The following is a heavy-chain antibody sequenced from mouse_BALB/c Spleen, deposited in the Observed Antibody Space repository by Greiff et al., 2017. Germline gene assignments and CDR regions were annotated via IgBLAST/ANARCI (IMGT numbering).Heavy chain of an antibody. CDR1: GFTFSSYA. Sequence: EVKLMESGGGLVKPGGSLKLSCAASGFTFSSYAMSWVRQTPEKRLEWVASISSGGSTYYPDSVKGRFTISRDNARNILYLQMSSLRSEDTAMYYCARGNGNWYYFDYWGQGTTLTVSA. CDR2: ISSGGST. D-gene: IGHD2-1*01. V-gene: IGHV5-6-5*01. J-gene: IGHJ2*01. CDR3: ARGNGNWYYFDY.